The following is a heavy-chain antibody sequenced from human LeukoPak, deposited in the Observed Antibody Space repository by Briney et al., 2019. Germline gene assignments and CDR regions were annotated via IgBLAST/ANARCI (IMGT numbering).Heavy chain of an antibody. V-gene: IGHV4-59*01. CDR2: IFYSGST. CDR1: GGSISSFY. Sequence: TSETLSLTCTVSGGSISSFYWSWIRQPPGKGLEWIGNIFYSGSTNYNTSLKNRVTISVDKSKSQFSLKLSSVTAADTAVYYCARAYSSSWYGFDYWGQGTLVTVSS. CDR3: ARAYSSSWYGFDY. D-gene: IGHD6-13*01. J-gene: IGHJ4*02.